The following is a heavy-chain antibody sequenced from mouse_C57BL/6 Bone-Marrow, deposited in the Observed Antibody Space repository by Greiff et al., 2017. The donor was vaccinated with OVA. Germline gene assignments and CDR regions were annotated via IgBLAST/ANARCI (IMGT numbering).Heavy chain of an antibody. CDR2: INPNNGGT. CDR1: GYTFTDYY. D-gene: IGHD1-1*01. Sequence: EVQLQQSGPELVKPGASVKISCKASGYTFTDYYMNWVKQSHGKSLEWIGDINPNNGGTSYNQKFKGKATLTVDKSSSTAYMELRSLTSEDSAVYYCARHYGSSYVYYFDYWGQGTTLTVSS. J-gene: IGHJ2*01. V-gene: IGHV1-26*01. CDR3: ARHYGSSYVYYFDY.